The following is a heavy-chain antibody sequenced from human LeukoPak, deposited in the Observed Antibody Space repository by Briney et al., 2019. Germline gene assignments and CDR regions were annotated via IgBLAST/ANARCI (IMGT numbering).Heavy chain of an antibody. J-gene: IGHJ4*02. CDR2: IMPILGIA. CDR1: GGTFSSYA. CDR3: ARDLKYYFDY. Sequence: SVKVSCKASGGTFSSYAISWVRQAPGQGLEWMGRIMPILGIANYAQKFQGRVTITADKSTSTAYMELSSLRSEDTAVYYCARDLKYYFDYWGQGTLVTVSS. V-gene: IGHV1-69*04.